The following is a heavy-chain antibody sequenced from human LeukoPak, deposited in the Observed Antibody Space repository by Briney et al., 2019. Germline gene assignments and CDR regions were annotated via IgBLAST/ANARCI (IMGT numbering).Heavy chain of an antibody. D-gene: IGHD3-22*01. V-gene: IGHV4-59*01. CDR1: GGSISSYY. CDR2: IYYSGST. Sequence: SETLSLTCTVSGGSISSYYWSWIRQPPGKGLEWIGYIYYSGSTNYNPSLKSRVTISVDTSKNQFSLKLSSVTAADTAVYYCARGPYDSSGYLLPWGQGTLVTVSS. CDR3: ARGPYDSSGYLLP. J-gene: IGHJ5*02.